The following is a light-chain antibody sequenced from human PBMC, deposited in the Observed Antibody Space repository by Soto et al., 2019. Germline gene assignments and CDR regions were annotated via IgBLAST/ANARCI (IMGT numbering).Light chain of an antibody. Sequence: QSALTQPTSASGSPGQSVTISCTGTSSDVGGYNYVSWYQQHPGKAPKLMIYEVSKRPSGVPDRFSGSKSGNTASLTVSGLQAEDEADYYCCSYAGSNNLVFGGVTKLTV. J-gene: IGLJ2*01. CDR2: EVS. CDR1: SSDVGGYNY. CDR3: CSYAGSNNLV. V-gene: IGLV2-8*01.